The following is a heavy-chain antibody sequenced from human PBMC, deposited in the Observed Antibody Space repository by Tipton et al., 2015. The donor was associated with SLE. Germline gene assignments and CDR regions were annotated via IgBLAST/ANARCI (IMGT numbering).Heavy chain of an antibody. V-gene: IGHV3-23*01. J-gene: IGHJ2*01. CDR2: ISGSGGST. CDR1: GFTFSSYA. D-gene: IGHD3-3*02. Sequence: GSLRLSCAASGFTFSSYAMSWVRQAPGKGLAWVSAISGSGGSTYYADSVKGRFTISRDNSKNTLYLQMNSLRAEDTAVYYCAKGLHFTWYFDLWGRGTLVTVSS. CDR3: AKGLHFTWYFDL.